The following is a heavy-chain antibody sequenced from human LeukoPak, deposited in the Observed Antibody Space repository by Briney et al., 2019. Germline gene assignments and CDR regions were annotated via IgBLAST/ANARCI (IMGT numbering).Heavy chain of an antibody. J-gene: IGHJ4*02. V-gene: IGHV3-30*19. CDR1: GFTFSSYA. CDR3: ARDIRGPVIAAALDY. CDR2: ISYDGSNK. D-gene: IGHD6-13*01. Sequence: QPGGSLRLSCAASGFTFSSYAMHWVRQAPGKGLEWVAVISYDGSNKYYADSVKGRFTISRDNSKYTLYLQMNSLRAEDTAVYYCARDIRGPVIAAALDYWGQGTLVTVSS.